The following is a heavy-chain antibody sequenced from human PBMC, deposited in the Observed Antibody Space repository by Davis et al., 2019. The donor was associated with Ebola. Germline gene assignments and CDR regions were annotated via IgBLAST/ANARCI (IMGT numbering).Heavy chain of an antibody. CDR1: GYTFTGYY. CDR3: ASSVGMWANY. CDR2: INPSGGST. Sequence: GGSLRLSCAASGYTFTGYYMHWVRQAPGQGLEWMGIINPSGGSTSYAQKFQGRVTMTRDTSTSTVYMELSSLRSEDTAVYYCASSVGMWANYWGQGTLVTVSS. D-gene: IGHD7-27*01. J-gene: IGHJ4*02. V-gene: IGHV1-46*01.